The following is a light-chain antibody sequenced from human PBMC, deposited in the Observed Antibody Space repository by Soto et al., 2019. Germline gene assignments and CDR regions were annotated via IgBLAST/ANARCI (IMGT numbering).Light chain of an antibody. V-gene: IGLV2-11*01. CDR2: DVS. CDR3: CSYAVTYYV. J-gene: IGLJ1*01. Sequence: QSALTQPRSVSGSPGQSVTISCTGTSSDVGGYNYVSWYQQHPGKAPKLMIYDVSKRPSGVPDRFSGSKSGSTASLTISGLQAEHEADYYCCSYAVTYYVFGTGTKLTVL. CDR1: SSDVGGYNY.